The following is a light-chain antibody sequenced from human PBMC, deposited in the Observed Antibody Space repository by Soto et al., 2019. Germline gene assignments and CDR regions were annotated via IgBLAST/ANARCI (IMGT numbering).Light chain of an antibody. CDR3: CSYAGSYTGV. CDR1: SSDVGGYNY. Sequence: ALTQPRSVSGSPGQSVTISCTGTSSDVGGYNYVSWYQQHPGKAPKLMIYDVSKRPSGVPDRFSGSKSGNTASLTISGLQAEDEADYYCCSYAGSYTGVFGTGTKLTVL. J-gene: IGLJ1*01. CDR2: DVS. V-gene: IGLV2-11*01.